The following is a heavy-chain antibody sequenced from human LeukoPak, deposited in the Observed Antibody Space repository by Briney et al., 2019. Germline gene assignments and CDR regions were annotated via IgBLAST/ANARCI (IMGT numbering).Heavy chain of an antibody. D-gene: IGHD2-21*01. CDR3: ARMLSVSVIDAFDI. J-gene: IGHJ3*02. CDR1: GGSISSYY. V-gene: IGHV4-59*01. CDR2: IYYSGST. Sequence: SETLSLTCTVSGGSISSYYWSWIRQPPGKGLEWIGYIYYSGSTNYNPSLKSRVTISVDTSKNQFSLKLSSVTAADTAVYYCARMLSVSVIDAFDIWGQGTMVTVSS.